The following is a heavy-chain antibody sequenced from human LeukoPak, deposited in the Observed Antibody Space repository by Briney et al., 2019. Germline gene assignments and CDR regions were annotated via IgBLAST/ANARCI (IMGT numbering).Heavy chain of an antibody. CDR2: ISGSGGST. J-gene: IGHJ4*02. CDR1: GFTFSSYA. D-gene: IGHD3-22*01. Sequence: GGSLRLSCAASGFTFSSYAMSWVRQAPGKGLEWVSAISGSGGSTYYADSVRGRFTISRDNSKNTLYLQMNSLRAEDTAVYYCAKDRGGFSGYYDYWGQGTLVTVSS. V-gene: IGHV3-23*01. CDR3: AKDRGGFSGYYDY.